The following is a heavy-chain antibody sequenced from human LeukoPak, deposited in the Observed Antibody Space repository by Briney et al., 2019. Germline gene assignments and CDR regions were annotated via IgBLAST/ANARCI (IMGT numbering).Heavy chain of an antibody. CDR1: GYTFTGYY. J-gene: IGHJ5*02. V-gene: IGHV1-2*02. D-gene: IGHD5-18*01. CDR3: ARDLVQLWLMGNWFDP. CDR2: INPNSGGT. Sequence: ASVKVSCKASGYTFTGYYMHWVRQAPGQGLEWMGWINPNSGGTNYAQKFQGRVTMTRDTSISTAYMELSRLRSDDTAVYYCARDLVQLWLMGNWFDPWGQGTLVTVSS.